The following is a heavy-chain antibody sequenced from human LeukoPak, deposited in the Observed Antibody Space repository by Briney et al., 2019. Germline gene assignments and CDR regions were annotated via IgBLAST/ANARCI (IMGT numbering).Heavy chain of an antibody. D-gene: IGHD2-21*02. Sequence: SGGSLRLSCVASGFTLSSHAMSWVRQAPGKGLEWVSATNSGGDTFYADSVRGRFIISRDKSKNTLYLQMNSLRAEDTAVYSCARRMMTAKAFDIWGQGTMVTVSP. CDR1: GFTLSSHA. CDR2: TNSGGDT. J-gene: IGHJ3*02. CDR3: ARRMMTAKAFDI. V-gene: IGHV3-23*01.